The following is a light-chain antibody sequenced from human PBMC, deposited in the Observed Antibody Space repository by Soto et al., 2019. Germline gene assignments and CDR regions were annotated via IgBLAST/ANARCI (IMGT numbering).Light chain of an antibody. CDR1: GSNIGSNY. CDR3: GTWDSSLSAVV. J-gene: IGLJ2*01. CDR2: DND. V-gene: IGLV1-51*01. Sequence: QSVLTQPPSVSAAPGQRVTISCSGSGSNIGSNYLSWYQQLPGTAPKLLLYDNDKRPSGIPDRFSGSKSGTSATLGITGLQTGDEADYYCGTWDSSLSAVVFGGGTKLTVL.